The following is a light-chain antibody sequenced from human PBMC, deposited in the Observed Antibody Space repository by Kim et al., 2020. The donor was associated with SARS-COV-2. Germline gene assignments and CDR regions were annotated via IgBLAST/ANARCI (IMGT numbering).Light chain of an antibody. Sequence: GEGATLSCRASQRLRSNLAWYQHKPGQSPRLLIYDASARAPGIPGRFSASGSGTEFTLTISSLQSEDFAVYYCQQYHDWPPVFGGGTKVDIK. CDR3: QQYHDWPPV. V-gene: IGKV3-15*01. CDR2: DAS. J-gene: IGKJ4*01. CDR1: QRLRSN.